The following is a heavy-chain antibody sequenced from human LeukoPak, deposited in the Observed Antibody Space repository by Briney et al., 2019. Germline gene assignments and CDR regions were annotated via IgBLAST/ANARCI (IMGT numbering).Heavy chain of an antibody. V-gene: IGHV1-2*06. CDR3: ARAGWGYYDSSGYPHYYYYYMDV. D-gene: IGHD3-22*01. J-gene: IGHJ6*03. Sequence: ASVKVSCKASGYTFTGYYMNWVRQAPGQGLEWMGRINPNSGGTNYAQKFQGRVTMTRDMSISTAYMELSRLRSDDTAVYYCARAGWGYYDSSGYPHYYYYYMDVWGKGTTVTVSS. CDR1: GYTFTGYY. CDR2: INPNSGGT.